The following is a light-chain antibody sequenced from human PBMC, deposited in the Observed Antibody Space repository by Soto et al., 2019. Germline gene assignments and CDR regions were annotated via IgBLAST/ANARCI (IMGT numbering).Light chain of an antibody. J-gene: IGKJ1*01. CDR3: QQRSNWPPWT. CDR1: QSVSSN. V-gene: IGKV3-11*01. Sequence: EIVRTQSEGTLSVSGERVAIRCCRASQSVSSNLAWYQQKPGQAPRLLIYDASNRATGIPARFSGSGSGTDFTLTISSLEPEDCAVYYCQQRSNWPPWTFGQGTKVDIK. CDR2: DAS.